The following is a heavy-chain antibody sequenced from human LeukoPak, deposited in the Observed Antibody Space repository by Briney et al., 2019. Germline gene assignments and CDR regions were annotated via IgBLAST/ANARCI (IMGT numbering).Heavy chain of an antibody. D-gene: IGHD2-2*01. J-gene: IGHJ4*02. V-gene: IGHV3-48*04. CDR3: ARRADIVLVPAAYFDY. CDR1: GFTFSIYT. Sequence: GGSLRLSCAASGFTFSIYTMNWVRQAPGKGLEWVSYISSSGSTIYYADSVKGRFTISRDNGKNSLSLQMNSLRAEDTAVYYCARRADIVLVPAAYFDYWGQGTLVTVSS. CDR2: ISSSGSTI.